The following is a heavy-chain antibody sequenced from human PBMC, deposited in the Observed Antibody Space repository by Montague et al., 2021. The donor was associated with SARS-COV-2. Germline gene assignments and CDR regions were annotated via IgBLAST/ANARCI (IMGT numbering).Heavy chain of an antibody. D-gene: IGHD3-22*01. J-gene: IGHJ4*02. CDR3: ASAACYSIGCCAY. V-gene: IGHV4-34*12. CDR1: GASFSNYY. CDR2: IFHSGYT. Sequence: SETLSLTCAVYGASFSNYYWSWIRQSPGKGLEWVGEIFHSGYTDYNPSLESRLTISLDSSKKQFSLQLTSVTAADTAIYYCASAACYSIGCCAYWGQGTLVTVSS.